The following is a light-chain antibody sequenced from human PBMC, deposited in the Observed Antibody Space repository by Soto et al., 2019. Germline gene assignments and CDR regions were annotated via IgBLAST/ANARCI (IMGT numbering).Light chain of an antibody. CDR3: AAWDGSLKGYV. Sequence: QSVLTQPPSASGTPGQRVTISCSGSGSNIGSNTVNWYQHLPGTAPKLLIYRNNQRPSGVPDRFSGSKSGTSASLAISGLQSEDEADYYCAAWDGSLKGYVFATGTRSPS. J-gene: IGLJ1*01. CDR2: RNN. CDR1: GSNIGSNT. V-gene: IGLV1-44*01.